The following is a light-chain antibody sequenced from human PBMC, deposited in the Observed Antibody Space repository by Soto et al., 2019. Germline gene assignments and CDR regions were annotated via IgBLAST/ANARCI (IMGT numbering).Light chain of an antibody. V-gene: IGKV3-20*01. CDR3: QQHNSLFT. J-gene: IGKJ4*01. Sequence: EIVLTQSPGTLSLSPGEGATLSCRASQSVSNNYLAWYQQKPGQAPRLVISGSPSRSTAIPDRFSGSLSGTDFTLTISRPEPADVADYYCQQHNSLFTFGGGTKVEIK. CDR2: GSP. CDR1: QSVSNNY.